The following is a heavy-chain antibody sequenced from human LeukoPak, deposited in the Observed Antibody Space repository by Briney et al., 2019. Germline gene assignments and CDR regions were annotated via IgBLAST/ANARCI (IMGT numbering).Heavy chain of an antibody. CDR2: ISATGSTT. CDR3: AKDYEPLLGVQRWGDWFDP. Sequence: ETLSLTCTVSGGSISSSSYYWGWVRQAPGKGLESVSLISATGSTTYYAESVRGRFTISRDNSKNTLYLQMNTLRVEDTAVYYCAKDYEPLLGVQRWGDWFDPWGQGTLVTVAS. D-gene: IGHD3-10*01. CDR1: GGSISSSSYY. V-gene: IGHV3-23*01. J-gene: IGHJ5*02.